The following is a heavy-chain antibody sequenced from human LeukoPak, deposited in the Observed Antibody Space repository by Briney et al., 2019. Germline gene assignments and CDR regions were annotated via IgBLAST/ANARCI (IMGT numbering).Heavy chain of an antibody. CDR2: ISGSGGST. CDR3: AKDHYDSSGYYGLGGGIDY. V-gene: IGHV3-23*01. J-gene: IGHJ4*02. D-gene: IGHD3-22*01. CDR1: GFTFSSYA. Sequence: GASLRLSCAASGFTFSSYAMSWVRLAPGKGLEWVSAISGSGGSTYYADSVKGRFTISRDNSKDTLYLQMNSLRAEDTAVYYCAKDHYDSSGYYGLGGGIDYWGQGTLVTVSS.